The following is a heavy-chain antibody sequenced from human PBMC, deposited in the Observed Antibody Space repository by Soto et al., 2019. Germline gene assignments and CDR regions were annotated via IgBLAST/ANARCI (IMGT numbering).Heavy chain of an antibody. Sequence: VQLLESGGGLVQPGGSLRLSCAASGFTFSSYAMSWVRQAPGKGLEWVSAISGSGGSTYYADSVKGRFTISRDNSKNTLYLQMNSLRAEDTAVYYCARAIFGVVTPFDYWGQGTLVTVSS. D-gene: IGHD3-3*01. CDR3: ARAIFGVVTPFDY. CDR2: ISGSGGST. CDR1: GFTFSSYA. V-gene: IGHV3-23*01. J-gene: IGHJ4*02.